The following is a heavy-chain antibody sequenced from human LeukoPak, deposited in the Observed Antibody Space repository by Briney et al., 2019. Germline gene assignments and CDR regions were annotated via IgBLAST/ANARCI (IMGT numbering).Heavy chain of an antibody. CDR3: ARRKVERIFDY. D-gene: IGHD1-1*01. CDR2: IYYSGST. Sequence: SETLSLTCTVSGGSISSYYWSWIRQPPGKGLEWTGYIYYSGSTNYNPSLKSRVTISVDTSKNQFSLKLSSVTAADTAVYYCARRKVERIFDYWGQGTLVTVSS. V-gene: IGHV4-59*08. J-gene: IGHJ4*02. CDR1: GGSISSYY.